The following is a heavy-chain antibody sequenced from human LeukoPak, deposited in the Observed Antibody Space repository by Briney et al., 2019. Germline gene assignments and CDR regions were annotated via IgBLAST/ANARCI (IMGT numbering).Heavy chain of an antibody. CDR2: FTGRSRSI. CDR1: GFIFSSYS. V-gene: IGHV3-21*01. CDR3: AELGITMIGGV. J-gene: IGHJ6*04. D-gene: IGHD3-10*02. Sequence: GGSLRLSCAASGFIFSSYSMNWVRQAPGKGLEWVSSFTGRSRSIYYADSVKGRFTISRDNAKNSLYLQMNSLRAEDTAVYYCAELGITMIGGVWGKGTTVTISS.